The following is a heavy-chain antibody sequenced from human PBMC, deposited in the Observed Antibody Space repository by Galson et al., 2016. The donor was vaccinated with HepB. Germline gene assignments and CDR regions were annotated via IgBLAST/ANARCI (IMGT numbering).Heavy chain of an antibody. CDR1: GYTFTSYG. Sequence: SCKASGYTFTSYGISWIRQAPGQGLEWMGWIRAYNGNTNYAQKLQGRVTMTTDTATSTAYMELRSLRSDDTALYYCARGRPSLTCTLIDYWGQGTLVTVSS. J-gene: IGHJ4*02. CDR2: IRAYNGNT. CDR3: ARGRPSLTCTLIDY. V-gene: IGHV1-18*01. D-gene: IGHD2-8*01.